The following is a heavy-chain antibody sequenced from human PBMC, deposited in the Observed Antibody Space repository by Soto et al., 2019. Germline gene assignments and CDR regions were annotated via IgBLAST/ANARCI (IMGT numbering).Heavy chain of an antibody. D-gene: IGHD4-17*01. J-gene: IGHJ4*02. Sequence: QVQLVQSGAEVKKPGASVKVSCKASGYTFTSYGISWVRQAPGQGLEWMGWISAYNGHTNYAQKLQGRVTMTTDTSTRPASMELGSLRSDHTAVYYCASVSGDYGFDYWGQGTLVTVSS. CDR1: GYTFTSYG. CDR3: ASVSGDYGFDY. V-gene: IGHV1-18*01. CDR2: ISAYNGHT.